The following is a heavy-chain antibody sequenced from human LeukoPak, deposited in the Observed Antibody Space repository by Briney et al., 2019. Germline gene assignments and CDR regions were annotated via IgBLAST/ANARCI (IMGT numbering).Heavy chain of an antibody. CDR2: IIPNSGGT. V-gene: IGHV1-2*02. CDR3: ARGHYQVGNDY. D-gene: IGHD3-10*01. Sequence: ASVKVSCKASGGTFSSYAISWVRQAPGQGLEWMGWIIPNSGGTHYAQKFQGRVTMTRDTSISTVYMELSRLRSDDTAVYYCARGHYQVGNDYWGQGTLVTVAS. J-gene: IGHJ4*02. CDR1: GGTFSSYA.